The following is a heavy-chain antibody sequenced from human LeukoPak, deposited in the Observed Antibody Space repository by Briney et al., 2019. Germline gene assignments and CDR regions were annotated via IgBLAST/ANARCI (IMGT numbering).Heavy chain of an antibody. V-gene: IGHV4-59*08. CDR3: ARLTQYSSSVNY. D-gene: IGHD6-6*01. J-gene: IGHJ4*02. CDR1: GGSIRSYY. CDR2: IYYNGGT. Sequence: SETLSLTCTVSGGSIRSYYWSWIRQPPGKGLEWIGYIYYNGGTNYNPSLKSRVTISVDTSKNQFSLKLSSVTAADTAVYYCARLTQYSSSVNYWGQGTLVTVSS.